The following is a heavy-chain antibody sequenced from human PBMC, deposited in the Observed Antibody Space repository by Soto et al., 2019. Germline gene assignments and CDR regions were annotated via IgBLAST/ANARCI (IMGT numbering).Heavy chain of an antibody. Sequence: SETLSLTCAVYGGSFSGYYWSWIRQPPGKGLEWIGEINHSGSTNYNPSLKSRVTISVDTSKNQFSLKLSSVTAADTAVYYCARGRGLTTVTYYYYGMDVWGQGTTVTVSS. V-gene: IGHV4-34*01. D-gene: IGHD4-4*01. CDR2: INHSGST. CDR1: GGSFSGYY. J-gene: IGHJ6*02. CDR3: ARGRGLTTVTYYYYGMDV.